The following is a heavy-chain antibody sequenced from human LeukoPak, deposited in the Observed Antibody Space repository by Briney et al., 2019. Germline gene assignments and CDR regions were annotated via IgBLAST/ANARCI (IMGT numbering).Heavy chain of an antibody. Sequence: GGSLRLSCAASGFTFSSYVMHWVRQAPGKGLEWVALISYDGSNEYYADSVKGRFTISRDNAKNSLYLHMDSLRAEDTAVYYCARGAYSSGWAYFDHWGQGTLVTVSS. CDR3: ARGAYSSGWAYFDH. CDR2: ISYDGSNE. D-gene: IGHD6-19*01. V-gene: IGHV3-30-3*01. CDR1: GFTFSSYV. J-gene: IGHJ4*02.